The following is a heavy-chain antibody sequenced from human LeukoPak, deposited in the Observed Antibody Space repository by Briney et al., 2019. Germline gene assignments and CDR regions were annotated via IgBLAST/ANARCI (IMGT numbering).Heavy chain of an antibody. D-gene: IGHD6-19*01. V-gene: IGHV3-23*01. J-gene: IGHJ4*02. Sequence: PGGSLRLSCAAAGFTFSDYGMNWVRQAPGKGLEWLSYISYSGRTIYYADSVKGRFTISRDNSKNTLYLQMNSLRAEDTAVYYCAKDFSGIAVAGTSDYWGQGTLVTVSS. CDR2: ISYSGRTI. CDR1: GFTFSDYG. CDR3: AKDFSGIAVAGTSDY.